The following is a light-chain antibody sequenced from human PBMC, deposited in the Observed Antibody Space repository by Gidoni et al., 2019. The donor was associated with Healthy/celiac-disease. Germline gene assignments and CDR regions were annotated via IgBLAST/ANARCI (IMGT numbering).Light chain of an antibody. CDR2: WAS. V-gene: IGKV4-1*01. CDR3: QQYYSTPLT. Sequence: DIVMTQSPDSLAVYLGERATINCNSSQSVLYSTNNKNYLAWYQQKPGQPPKLLIYWASTRESGVPDRFSGSGSGTDFTLTISSLQAEDVAVYYCQQYYSTPLTFGPGTKVEIK. CDR1: QSVLYSTNNKNY. J-gene: IGKJ3*01.